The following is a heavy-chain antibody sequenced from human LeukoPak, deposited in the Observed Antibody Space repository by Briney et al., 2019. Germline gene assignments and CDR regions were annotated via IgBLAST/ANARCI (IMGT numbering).Heavy chain of an antibody. CDR2: IYYSGST. CDR3: ARDLPALVPVY. CDR1: GGSISSGDYY. V-gene: IGHV4-30-4*01. D-gene: IGHD5-18*01. Sequence: SETLSLTCTVSGGSISSGDYYWSWIRQPPGKGLEWIGYIYYSGSTYYNPTPKSRVTISVDTSNNQFSLKLSSVTAADTAVYYCARDLPALVPVYWGQGTLVTASS. J-gene: IGHJ4*02.